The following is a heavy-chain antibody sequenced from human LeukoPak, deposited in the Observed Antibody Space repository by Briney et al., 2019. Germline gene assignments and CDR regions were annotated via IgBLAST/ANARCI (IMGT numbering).Heavy chain of an antibody. J-gene: IGHJ4*02. CDR2: IIPILSIA. CDR3: ARDRDYDSSGYPPPFDY. CDR1: GGTFSSYA. V-gene: IGHV1-69*04. D-gene: IGHD3-22*01. Sequence: GASVKVSCKASGGTFSSYAISWVRQAPGQGLEWMGRIIPILSIANYAQKFQGRVTITADKSTSTAYMELSSLRSEDTAVYYCARDRDYDSSGYPPPFDYWGQGTLVTVSS.